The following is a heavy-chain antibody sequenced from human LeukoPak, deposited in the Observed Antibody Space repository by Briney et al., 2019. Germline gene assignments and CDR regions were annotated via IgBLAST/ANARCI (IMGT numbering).Heavy chain of an antibody. Sequence: ASVKVSCKASGYTFTSYAMRWVRQAPGQGLEWMGWITPSGGTNYPQKFQGRVANTRDTSITTAYMDLSRLTSDDTAVYYCARDRYGDGFAHFDYWGQGTLVTVSS. D-gene: IGHD5-24*01. CDR3: ARDRYGDGFAHFDY. CDR2: ITPSGGT. V-gene: IGHV1-2*02. J-gene: IGHJ4*02. CDR1: GYTFTSYA.